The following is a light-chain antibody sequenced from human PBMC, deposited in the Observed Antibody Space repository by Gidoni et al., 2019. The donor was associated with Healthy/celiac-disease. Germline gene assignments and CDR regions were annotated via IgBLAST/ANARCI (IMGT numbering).Light chain of an antibody. Sequence: EIVMTQSPATLSVSPGERATLSCRATQSVSSNLAWYQQKPGQAPRLLIDAASTRATGIPARFSGSGSGTEFTLTISSLQSEDFAVYYCQQYNKWPRTFGQGTKVEIK. V-gene: IGKV3-15*01. CDR3: QQYNKWPRT. J-gene: IGKJ1*01. CDR1: QSVSSN. CDR2: AAS.